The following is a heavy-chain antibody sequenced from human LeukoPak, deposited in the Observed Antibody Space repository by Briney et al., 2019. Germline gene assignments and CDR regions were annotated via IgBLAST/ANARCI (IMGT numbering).Heavy chain of an antibody. D-gene: IGHD5-18*01. CDR2: IYSVGIT. J-gene: IGHJ4*02. V-gene: IGHV3-66*01. CDR3: ARDTAMVRVRGQSGGLGH. Sequence: GSLRLSCAAYGFTVSSNYMSWVSLAQGKGLEWVSVIYSVGITYYAASVKGRFTISIHNSKNTLYLQMNSLRAEDTAVYYCARDTAMVRVRGQSGGLGHWGQGTLVTVSS. CDR1: GFTVSSNY.